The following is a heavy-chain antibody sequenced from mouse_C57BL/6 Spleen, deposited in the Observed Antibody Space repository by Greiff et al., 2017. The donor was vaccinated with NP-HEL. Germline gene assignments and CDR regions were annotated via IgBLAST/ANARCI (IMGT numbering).Heavy chain of an antibody. CDR2: ISYDGSN. D-gene: IGHD1-1*02. Sequence: EVQLQQSGPGLVKPSQSLSLTCSVTGYSITSGYYWNWIRQFPGNKLEWMGYISYDGSNNYNPSLKNRISITRDTSKNQFFLKLNSVTTEDTATYYCARGSYDYYYAMDYWGQGTSVTVSS. CDR1: GYSITSGYY. J-gene: IGHJ4*01. CDR3: ARGSYDYYYAMDY. V-gene: IGHV3-6*01.